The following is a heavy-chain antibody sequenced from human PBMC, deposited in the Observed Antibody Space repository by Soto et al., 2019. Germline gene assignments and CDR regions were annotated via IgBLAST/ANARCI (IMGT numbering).Heavy chain of an antibody. V-gene: IGHV3-30-3*01. J-gene: IGHJ4*02. CDR3: ARDDGDIVEVVAASFDY. D-gene: IGHD2-15*01. Sequence: QVQLVESGGGVVQPGRSLRLSCAASGFTFSSYAMHWVRQAPGKGLEWVAVISYDGSNKYYADSVKGRFTISRDNSKNTLYLQMNSLRAEDTAVYYCARDDGDIVEVVAASFDYWGQGTLVTVSS. CDR1: GFTFSSYA. CDR2: ISYDGSNK.